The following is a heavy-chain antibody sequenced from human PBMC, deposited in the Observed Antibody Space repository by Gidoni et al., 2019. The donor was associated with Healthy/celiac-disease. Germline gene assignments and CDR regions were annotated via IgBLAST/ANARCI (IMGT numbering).Heavy chain of an antibody. CDR3: ASIGLQPNPWVDY. J-gene: IGHJ4*02. CDR2: IYYSGST. Sequence: QLQLQESGPGLVKPSETLSLTCTVSGGSISSSSYYWGWIRQPPGKGLEWIGSIYYSGSTYYNPSLKSRVTISVDTSKNQFSLKLSSVTAADTAVYYCASIGLQPNPWVDYWGQGTLVTVSS. V-gene: IGHV4-39*01. CDR1: GGSISSSSYY. D-gene: IGHD4-4*01.